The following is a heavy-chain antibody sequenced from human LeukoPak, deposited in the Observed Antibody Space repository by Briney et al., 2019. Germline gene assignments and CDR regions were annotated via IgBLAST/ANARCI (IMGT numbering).Heavy chain of an antibody. V-gene: IGHV1-8*02. CDR2: MTPSSGNT. CDR1: GYTFTGYY. CDR3: TRGDY. Sequence: GASVKVSCKASGYTFTGYYMHWVRQAPGQGLEWMGYMTPSSGNTGYAQKIQGRVTQTRNTATSTVYMELSSLTSEDTAVYYCTRGDYWGQGTLVTVSS. J-gene: IGHJ4*02.